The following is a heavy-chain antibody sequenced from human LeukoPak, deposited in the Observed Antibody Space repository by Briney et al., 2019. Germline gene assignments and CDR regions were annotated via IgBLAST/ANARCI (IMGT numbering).Heavy chain of an antibody. CDR3: AHRRGGGIGVGILGSFDS. CDR1: GATFTSYA. V-gene: IGHV1-69*01. Sequence: SVKLSCKASGATFTSYAISWVRQAPGQGLEWMGGSIPKFGTPNYAHNFQGRVTLSADESTNTVYMEMSSLSSEDTAIYFCAHRRGGGIGVGILGSFDSWGQGTLVTVSS. D-gene: IGHD3-3*01. J-gene: IGHJ4*02. CDR2: SIPKFGTP.